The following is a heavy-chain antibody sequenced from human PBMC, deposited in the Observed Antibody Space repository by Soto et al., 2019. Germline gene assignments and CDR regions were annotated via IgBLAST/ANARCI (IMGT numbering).Heavy chain of an antibody. Sequence: PGGSLRLSCAASGFTFSSYGMHWVRQAPGKGLEWVAVISYDGSNKYYADSVKGRFTISRDNSKNTLYLQMNSLRAEDTAVYYCAKDSYSSSYDYYYGMDVWGQGTTVTVSS. V-gene: IGHV3-30*18. D-gene: IGHD6-13*01. CDR2: ISYDGSNK. CDR3: AKDSYSSSYDYYYGMDV. CDR1: GFTFSSYG. J-gene: IGHJ6*02.